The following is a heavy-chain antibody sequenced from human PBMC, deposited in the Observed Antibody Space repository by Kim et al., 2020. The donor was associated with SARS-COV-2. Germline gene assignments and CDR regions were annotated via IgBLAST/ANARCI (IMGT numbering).Heavy chain of an antibody. CDR3: ARQLRFLEWLRGVAWFDP. D-gene: IGHD3-3*01. V-gene: IGHV4-34*04. J-gene: IGHJ5*02. Sequence: RSRATISVDTSTNQFSLKLSSVTAADTAVYYCARQLRFLEWLRGVAWFDPWGQGTLVTVSS.